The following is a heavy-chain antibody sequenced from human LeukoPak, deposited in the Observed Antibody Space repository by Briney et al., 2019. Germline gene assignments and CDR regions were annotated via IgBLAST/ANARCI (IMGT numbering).Heavy chain of an antibody. CDR2: IWYDGRRK. CDR3: ARDVDSGGHYSKFDS. Sequence: PGGSLRLSCAASGFSFSNFGLHWVRQAPGKGLEWVSVIWYDGRRKYYADSVKGRFTISRDNSKNTVYLQMDSLRAEDTAVYYCARDVDSGGHYSKFDSWGQGTLVTVSS. J-gene: IGHJ4*02. CDR1: GFSFSNFG. D-gene: IGHD3-22*01. V-gene: IGHV3-33*01.